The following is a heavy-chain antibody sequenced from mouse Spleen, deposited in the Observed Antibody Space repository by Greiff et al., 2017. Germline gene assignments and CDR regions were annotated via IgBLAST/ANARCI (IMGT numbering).Heavy chain of an antibody. D-gene: IGHD3-3*01. V-gene: IGHV5-9-3*01. CDR1: GFTFSSYA. CDR2: ISSGGGNT. CDR3: ARGVGQGAMDY. Sequence: EVQGVESGGGLVKLGGSLKLSCAASGFTFSSYAMSWVRQTPEKRLEWVATISSGGGNTYYPDSVKGRFTISRDNAKNTLYLQMSSLKSEDTAMYYCARGVGQGAMDYWGQGTSVTVSS. J-gene: IGHJ4*01.